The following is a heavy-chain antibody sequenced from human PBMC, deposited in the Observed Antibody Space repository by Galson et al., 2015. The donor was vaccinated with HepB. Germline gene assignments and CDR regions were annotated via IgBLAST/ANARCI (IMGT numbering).Heavy chain of an antibody. CDR1: GDSVSSNSAA. Sequence: CAISGDSVSSNSAAWNWIRQSPSRGLEWLGRTYYRSKWYNDYAVSVKSRITINPDTSKNQFSLQLNSVTPEDTAVYYCARDFENGANADQNAAAGRWFDPWGQRTLVTVSS. V-gene: IGHV6-1*01. J-gene: IGHJ5*02. D-gene: IGHD6-13*01. CDR2: TYYRSKWYN. CDR3: ARDFENGANADQNAAAGRWFDP.